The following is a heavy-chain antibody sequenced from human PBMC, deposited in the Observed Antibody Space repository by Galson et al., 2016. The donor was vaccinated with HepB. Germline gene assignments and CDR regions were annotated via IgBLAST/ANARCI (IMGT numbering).Heavy chain of an antibody. CDR1: KFTFSRYW. V-gene: IGHV3-7*03. J-gene: IGHJ4*02. CDR2: IKEDGSEQ. Sequence: SLRLSCAASKFTFSRYWMTWVRQAPGKGLEWVANIKEDGSEQYYLESVKGRFTISRDNPKNSLFLQMNSLRVEDTALYYCATDRLGSTWYPPIYWGQGTLVTVSP. D-gene: IGHD6-13*01. CDR3: ATDRLGSTWYPPIY.